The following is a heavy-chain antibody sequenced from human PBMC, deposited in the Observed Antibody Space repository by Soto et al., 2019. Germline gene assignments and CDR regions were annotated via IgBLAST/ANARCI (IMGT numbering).Heavy chain of an antibody. CDR1: GYSVAGYW. Sequence: GESLKISCNGSGYSVAGYWITWVRQKPWKGLEWMGRIDPSDSQTYYSPSFRGHVTISVTKSITTVFLQWSSLRASDTAMYYCARQIYDSDTGPNFQYYFDSWGQGTPVTVSS. J-gene: IGHJ4*02. D-gene: IGHD3-22*01. CDR2: IDPSDSQT. CDR3: ARQIYDSDTGPNFQYYFDS. V-gene: IGHV5-10-1*01.